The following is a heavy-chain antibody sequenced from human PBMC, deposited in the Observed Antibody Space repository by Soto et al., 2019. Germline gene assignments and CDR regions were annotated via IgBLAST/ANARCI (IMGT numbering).Heavy chain of an antibody. J-gene: IGHJ4*02. CDR1: GDSVSSNSAA. CDR3: XRVGYDILTGYWYYFDY. CDR2: TYYRSKWYN. D-gene: IGHD3-9*01. Sequence: PSQTLSLTCAISGDSVSSNSAAWNWIRQSPSRGLEWLGRTYYRSKWYNDYAVSVKSRITINPDTSKNQFSLQLNSVTPEDTAVYYCXRVGYDILTGYWYYFDYWGQGTLVTVSS. V-gene: IGHV6-1*01.